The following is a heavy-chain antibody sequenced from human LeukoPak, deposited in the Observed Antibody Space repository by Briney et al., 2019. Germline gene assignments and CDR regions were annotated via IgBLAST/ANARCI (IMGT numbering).Heavy chain of an antibody. J-gene: IGHJ4*02. Sequence: GGSLRFSCAASGFSFSAYWMTWVRRAPGAGLEFVANINPVGTATYYADPVKGRFTISRDNAKNLVYLQMNSLRAEDTAVYHCGRFGYVAGVDLWGQGTLVTVSS. V-gene: IGHV3-7*01. D-gene: IGHD6-19*01. CDR2: INPVGTAT. CDR3: GRFGYVAGVDL. CDR1: GFSFSAYW.